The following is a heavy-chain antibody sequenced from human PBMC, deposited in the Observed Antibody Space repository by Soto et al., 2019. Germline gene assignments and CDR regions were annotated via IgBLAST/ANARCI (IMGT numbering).Heavy chain of an antibody. J-gene: IGHJ5*02. D-gene: IGHD4-17*01. V-gene: IGHV3-64D*06. Sequence: PGGSLRLSCSASGFTFSMFSMHWVRQAPGKGLEYVSGISSNGDSTYYADSVKGRFTISRDNSKNTLYPQMSSLRAVDTAVYYCVHPRSTVQIPPTWGQGTLVTVS. CDR3: VHPRSTVQIPPT. CDR1: GFTFSMFS. CDR2: ISSNGDST.